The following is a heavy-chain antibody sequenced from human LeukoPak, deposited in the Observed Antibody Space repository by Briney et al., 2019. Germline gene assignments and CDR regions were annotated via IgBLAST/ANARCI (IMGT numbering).Heavy chain of an antibody. CDR3: ARDPTTVTTIFDS. V-gene: IGHV4-59*12. J-gene: IGHJ4*02. CDR2: IYYSGST. Sequence: SETLSLTCTVSGGSISSYYWSWIRQPPGKGLEWIGYIYYSGSTSYNPSLKSRVSMSGDTSKNQVSLKLRSVTAADTAVYYCARDPTTVTTIFDSWGQGTLVTVSS. D-gene: IGHD4-17*01. CDR1: GGSISSYY.